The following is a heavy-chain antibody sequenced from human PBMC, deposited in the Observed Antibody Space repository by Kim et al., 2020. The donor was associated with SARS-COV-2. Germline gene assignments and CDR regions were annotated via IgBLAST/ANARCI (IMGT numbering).Heavy chain of an antibody. D-gene: IGHD3-16*01. Sequence: IDGGTTNYAAPVKGRFTISRDDSKNTLYLQTNSLKTEDTAVYYCTSTLGYWGQGTLVTVSS. J-gene: IGHJ4*02. CDR3: TSTLGY. V-gene: IGHV3-15*06. CDR2: IDGGTT.